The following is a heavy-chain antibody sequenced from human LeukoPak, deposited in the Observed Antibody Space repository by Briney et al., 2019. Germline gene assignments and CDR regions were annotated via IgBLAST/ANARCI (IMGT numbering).Heavy chain of an antibody. CDR2: INPNSGST. Sequence: ASVKVSCKASGYTFTSYGISWVRQAPGQGLEWMGWINPNSGSTNYAQKFQGRVTMTRDTSISTAYMELSRLRSDDTAVYYCARASLPHYYDSSGYISPLDYWGQGTLVTVSS. CDR3: ARASLPHYYDSSGYISPLDY. V-gene: IGHV1-2*02. D-gene: IGHD3-22*01. J-gene: IGHJ4*02. CDR1: GYTFTSYG.